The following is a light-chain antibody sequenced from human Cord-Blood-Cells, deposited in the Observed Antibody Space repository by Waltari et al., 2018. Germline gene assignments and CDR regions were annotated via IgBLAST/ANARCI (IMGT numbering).Light chain of an antibody. J-gene: IGLJ3*02. CDR2: GKN. CDR3: NSRDSSGNRLV. V-gene: IGLV3-19*01. Sequence: SSELTQDPAVSVALGPTVRITCQGDSLRSYYASWYQQKPGQAPVLVIYGKNNRPSVIPDRFSCSSSGNTAALTITGAQAEDESDYYCNSRDSSGNRLVFGGGTKLTVL. CDR1: SLRSYY.